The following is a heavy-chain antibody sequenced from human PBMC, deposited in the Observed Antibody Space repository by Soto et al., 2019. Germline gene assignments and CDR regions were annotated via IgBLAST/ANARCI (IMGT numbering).Heavy chain of an antibody. CDR3: ARGITIAYYYYYYGMDV. V-gene: IGHV4-34*01. D-gene: IGHD3-3*01. CDR1: GGSFSGYY. CDR2: INHSGST. Sequence: LSLTCAVYGGSFSGYYWSWIRQPPGKGLEWIGEINHSGSTNYNPSLKSRVTISVDTSKNQFSLKLSSVTAADTAVYYCARGITIAYYYYYYGMDVWGQGTTVTVFS. J-gene: IGHJ6*02.